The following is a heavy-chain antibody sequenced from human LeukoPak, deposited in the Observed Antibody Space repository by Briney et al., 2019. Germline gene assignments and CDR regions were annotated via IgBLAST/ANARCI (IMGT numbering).Heavy chain of an antibody. CDR2: INTDGNRT. Sequence: GGSLRLSCAASGFTFSTYWMHWVRQAPGKGLVWVSRINTDGNRTSYADSVEGRFTISRDNTKNTLYLQMNSLKAEDMAVYYCATARPISDYYMDVWGKGTTVTVSS. CDR3: ATARPISDYYMDV. CDR1: GFTFSTYW. V-gene: IGHV3-74*01. J-gene: IGHJ6*03.